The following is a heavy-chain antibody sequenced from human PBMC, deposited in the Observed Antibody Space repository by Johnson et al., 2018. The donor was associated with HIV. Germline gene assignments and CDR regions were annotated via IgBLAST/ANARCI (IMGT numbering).Heavy chain of an antibody. Sequence: VQLVESGGGLVQPGGSLRLSCAASGFTFRTYVMHWVRQAPGKGLEWVSAISGRGDTTYYTDSVKGRFTISRDNSKNTLYLQMNSLRAEDTAVYYCASVYYDILTGYYYDALDIWGQGTRVTVSS. J-gene: IGHJ3*02. CDR1: GFTFRTYV. CDR3: ASVYYDILTGYYYDALDI. D-gene: IGHD3-9*01. CDR2: ISGRGDTT. V-gene: IGHV3-23*04.